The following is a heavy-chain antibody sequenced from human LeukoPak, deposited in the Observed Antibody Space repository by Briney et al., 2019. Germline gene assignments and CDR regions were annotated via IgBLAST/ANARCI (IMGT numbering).Heavy chain of an antibody. CDR3: ARWDSSSGDAFDI. D-gene: IGHD6-6*01. V-gene: IGHV1-18*04. J-gene: IGHJ3*02. CDR2: ISAYNGNT. CDR1: GYTFSSYF. Sequence: GASVKVSCKASGYTFSSYFMHWVRQAPGQGLEWMGWISAYNGNTNYAQKLQGRVTMTTDTSTSTAYMELRSLRSDDTAVYYCARWDSSSGDAFDIWGQGTMVTVSS.